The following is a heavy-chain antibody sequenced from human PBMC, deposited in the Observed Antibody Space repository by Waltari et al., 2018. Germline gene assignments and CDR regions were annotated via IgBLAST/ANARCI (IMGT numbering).Heavy chain of an antibody. Sequence: QVQLVQSGAEVKKPGASVKVSCKASGYTFTSYGISWVRQAPGQGLEWMGWISAYNGNTNNAPKLQGRVTMTTDTSTSTAYMELRSLRSDDTAVYYCARDRGRKTGTTFVAFDIWGQGTMVTVSS. CDR2: ISAYNGNT. D-gene: IGHD1-7*01. CDR1: GYTFTSYG. CDR3: ARDRGRKTGTTFVAFDI. J-gene: IGHJ3*02. V-gene: IGHV1-18*01.